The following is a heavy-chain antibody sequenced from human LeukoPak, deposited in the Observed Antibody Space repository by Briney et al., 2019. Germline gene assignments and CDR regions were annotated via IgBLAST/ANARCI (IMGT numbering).Heavy chain of an antibody. CDR3: ARASKDGYNQNFDH. CDR2: IYPGGSET. V-gene: IGHV5-51*01. Sequence: GESLKISCKGLGYDFSTYWNAWVRQRPGKGLEWMGIIYPGGSETRYDPSFQGQVTISADRSTSTAYLQWSSLRASDTAMYYCARASKDGYNQNFDHWGQGTLVTVSS. J-gene: IGHJ4*02. CDR1: GYDFSTYW. D-gene: IGHD5-24*01.